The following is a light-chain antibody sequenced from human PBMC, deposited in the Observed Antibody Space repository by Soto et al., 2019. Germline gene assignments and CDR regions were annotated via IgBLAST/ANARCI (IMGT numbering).Light chain of an antibody. J-gene: IGLJ2*01. CDR1: SSDVGGYNS. CDR3: SSYAGSNNLL. Sequence: QPVLTQPPSASGSPGQSVTISCTGTSSDVGGYNSVSWYQQHPGKAPKLMIYEVSKRPSGVPDRFSGSKSGNTASLTVSGLQPDDEADYYCSSYAGSNNLLFGGGTQLTVL. CDR2: EVS. V-gene: IGLV2-8*01.